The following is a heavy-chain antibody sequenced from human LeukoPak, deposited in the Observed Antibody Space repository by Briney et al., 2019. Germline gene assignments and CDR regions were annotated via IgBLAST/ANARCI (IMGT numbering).Heavy chain of an antibody. CDR3: ARGPVVPAATYYVDY. Sequence: ASVKVSCKASGGTFSSYAISWVRQAPGQGLEWMGGIIPIFGTANYAQKFQGRVTITTDESTSTAYMELSSLRSEDTAVYYCARGPVVPAATYYVDYWGQGTLVTVSS. CDR1: GGTFSSYA. J-gene: IGHJ4*02. D-gene: IGHD2-2*01. V-gene: IGHV1-69*05. CDR2: IIPIFGTA.